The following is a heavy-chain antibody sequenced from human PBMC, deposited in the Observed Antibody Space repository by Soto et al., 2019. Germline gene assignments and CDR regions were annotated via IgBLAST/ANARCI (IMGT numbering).Heavy chain of an antibody. CDR1: GYSFTSYW. Sequence: GESLKISCKGSGYSFTSYWIGWVRQMPGKGLEWMGIIYPGDSDTRYSPSFQGQVTISADKSISTAYLQWSSLKASDTAMYYCATPPTRSYFLEGAYYYGMDVWGQGTTVTVS. CDR3: ATPPTRSYFLEGAYYYGMDV. J-gene: IGHJ6*02. V-gene: IGHV5-51*01. CDR2: IYPGDSDT. D-gene: IGHD1-1*01.